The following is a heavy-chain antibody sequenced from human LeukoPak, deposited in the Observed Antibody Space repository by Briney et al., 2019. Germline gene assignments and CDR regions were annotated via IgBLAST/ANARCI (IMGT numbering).Heavy chain of an antibody. CDR2: IKPDGSET. J-gene: IGHJ4*02. CDR3: ARDPDY. Sequence: GGSLRLSCAASGFTFTSFYMSWVRQAPGKGLEWVANIKPDGSETYYVGSRKGRFTISRDNAENSLYLQMNSLRADDTAVYYCARDPDYWGQGTLVTVSS. CDR1: GFTFTSFY. V-gene: IGHV3-7*04.